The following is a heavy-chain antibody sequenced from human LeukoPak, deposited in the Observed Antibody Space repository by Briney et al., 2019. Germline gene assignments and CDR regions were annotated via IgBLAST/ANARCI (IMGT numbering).Heavy chain of an antibody. CDR2: ISAYNGNT. Sequence: GASVKVSCKASGGTFSSYAISWVRQAPGQGLEWMGWISAYNGNTNYAQKLQGRVTMTTDTSTSTAYMELRSLRSDDTAVYYCAREGYSSSWNYFDYWGQGALVTVSS. CDR1: GGTFSSYA. J-gene: IGHJ4*02. CDR3: AREGYSSSWNYFDY. D-gene: IGHD6-13*01. V-gene: IGHV1-18*01.